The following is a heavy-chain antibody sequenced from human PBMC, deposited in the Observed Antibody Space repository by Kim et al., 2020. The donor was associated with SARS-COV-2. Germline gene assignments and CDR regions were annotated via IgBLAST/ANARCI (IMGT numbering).Heavy chain of an antibody. Sequence: SETLSLTCTVSGGSISTYYWSWIRQPPGKGLEWIGDIYYSGSTNYSPSLKSRVIMSVDTSKNQFSLRLSSVTAADTAVYYCARKGKWELPFDYWGQGTLVTVSS. CDR2: IYYSGST. CDR3: ARKGKWELPFDY. D-gene: IGHD1-26*01. CDR1: GGSISTYY. V-gene: IGHV4-59*01. J-gene: IGHJ4*02.